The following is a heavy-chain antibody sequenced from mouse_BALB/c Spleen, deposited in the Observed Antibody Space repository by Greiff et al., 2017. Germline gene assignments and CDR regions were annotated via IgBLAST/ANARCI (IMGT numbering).Heavy chain of an antibody. CDR3: ARSLRRWYFDV. CDR2: IYPYNGGT. V-gene: IGHV1S29*02. J-gene: IGHJ1*01. CDR1: GYTFTDYN. D-gene: IGHD1-1*01. Sequence: VQLKQSGPELVKPGASVKISCKASGYTFTDYNMHWVKQSHGKSLEWIGYIYPYNGGTGYNQKFKSKATLTVDNSSSTAYMELRSLTSEDSAVYYCARSLRRWYFDVWGAGTTVTVSS.